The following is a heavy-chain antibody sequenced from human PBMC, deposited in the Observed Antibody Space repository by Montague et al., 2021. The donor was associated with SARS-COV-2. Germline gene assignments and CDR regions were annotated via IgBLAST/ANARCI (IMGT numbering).Heavy chain of an antibody. CDR3: ARVGYSSGWAYWYLDL. J-gene: IGHJ2*01. Sequence: SLRLSCAASGFTFSSYDMHWVRQATGKGLEWVSAIGTAGDTYYPGSVKGRFTISRENAKNSLYLQMNSLRAGDTAVYYCARVGYSSGWAYWYLDLWGRGTLVTVSS. D-gene: IGHD6-19*01. CDR2: IGTAGDT. V-gene: IGHV3-13*01. CDR1: GFTFSSYD.